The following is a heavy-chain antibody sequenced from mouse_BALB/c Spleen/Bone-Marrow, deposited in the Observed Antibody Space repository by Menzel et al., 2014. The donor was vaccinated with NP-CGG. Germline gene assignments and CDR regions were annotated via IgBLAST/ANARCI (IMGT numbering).Heavy chain of an antibody. J-gene: IGHJ4*01. Sequence: EVQLVESGGGLVQPGGSLKLSCAASGFIFSRYTMSWVRQTPEKRLEWVAYISNGGGNTYYPDTVKGRFTISRDNVKNFLYLQMSSLKSEDTAMYYCARGGAYGNSFACAIDYWGQGTSVIVSS. D-gene: IGHD2-1*01. CDR2: ISNGGGNT. V-gene: IGHV5-12-2*01. CDR1: GFIFSRYT. CDR3: ARGGAYGNSFACAIDY.